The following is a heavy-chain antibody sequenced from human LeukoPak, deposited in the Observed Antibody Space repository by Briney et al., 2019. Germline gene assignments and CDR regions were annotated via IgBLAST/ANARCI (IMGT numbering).Heavy chain of an antibody. V-gene: IGHV3-49*04. D-gene: IGHD5-12*01. Sequence: GGSLRLSCTASGFTFGDYAMSWVRQAPGKGLEWVGFIRSKAYGGTAEYAASVKGRFTISRDDSKSIAYLQMNSLKTEDTAVYYCTRGGGYSGYDYYYYYGMDVWGKGTTVTVSS. CDR3: TRGGGYSGYDYYYYYGMDV. CDR1: GFTFGDYA. CDR2: IRSKAYGGTA. J-gene: IGHJ6*04.